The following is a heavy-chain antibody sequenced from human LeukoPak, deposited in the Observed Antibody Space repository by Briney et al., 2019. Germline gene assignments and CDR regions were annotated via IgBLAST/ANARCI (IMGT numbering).Heavy chain of an antibody. D-gene: IGHD3-10*01. CDR1: GFTLSSYG. J-gene: IGHJ4*02. V-gene: IGHV3-23*01. CDR2: ISGSGGST. CDR3: ATIIPRGVISFDY. Sequence: GGSLTLAWPASGFTLSSYGMSWVRQAAGRGLDWVSAISGSGGSTFYADFGKGRFTISRDHSKNTLYLQMNSLRAEDTAVYYCATIIPRGVISFDYWGQGTLVTVSS.